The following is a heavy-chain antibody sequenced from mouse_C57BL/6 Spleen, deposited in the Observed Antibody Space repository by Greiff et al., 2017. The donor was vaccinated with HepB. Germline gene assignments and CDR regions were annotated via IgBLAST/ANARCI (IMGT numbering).Heavy chain of an antibody. D-gene: IGHD1-1*01. CDR3: AAYYYGSSYPDY. Sequence: QVQLKQPGAELVKPGASVKMSCKASGYTFTSYWITWVKQRPGQGLEWIGDIYPGSGSTNYNEKFKSKATLTVDTSSSTAYMQLSSLTSEDSAVYYCAAYYYGSSYPDYCVQGTTLPVSS. V-gene: IGHV1-55*01. CDR2: IYPGSGST. CDR1: GYTFTSYW. J-gene: IGHJ2*01.